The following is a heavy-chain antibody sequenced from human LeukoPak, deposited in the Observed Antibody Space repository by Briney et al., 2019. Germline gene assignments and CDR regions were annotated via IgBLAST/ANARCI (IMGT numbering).Heavy chain of an antibody. CDR2: IRQDGSEK. D-gene: IGHD2-2*01. CDR1: GFTFSSYW. J-gene: IGHJ6*03. CDR3: ARNPIVVVPAATLYYYYYYMDV. Sequence: GGSLRLSCAASGFTFSSYWMMWLRQAPGKGLEWVANIRQDGSEKNYVDSVKGRFTISRDNAKNSLYLQMNSLRAEDTAVYYCARNPIVVVPAATLYYYYYYMDVWGKGTTVTVSS. V-gene: IGHV3-7*01.